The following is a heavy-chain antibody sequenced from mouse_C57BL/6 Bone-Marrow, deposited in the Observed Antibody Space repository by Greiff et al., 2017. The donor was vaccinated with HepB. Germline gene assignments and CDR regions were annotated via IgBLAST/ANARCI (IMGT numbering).Heavy chain of an antibody. CDR1: GFTFSDYY. J-gene: IGHJ4*01. CDR3: ARHDSSGYYYAMDY. Sequence: EVKLMESGGGLVQPGGSLKLSCAASGFTFSDYYMYWVRQTPEKRLEWVAYLSNGGGSTYYPDTVKGRFTISRDNAKNTLYLQMSRLKSEDTAMYYCARHDSSGYYYAMDYWGQGTSVTVSS. V-gene: IGHV5-12*01. CDR2: LSNGGGST. D-gene: IGHD3-2*02.